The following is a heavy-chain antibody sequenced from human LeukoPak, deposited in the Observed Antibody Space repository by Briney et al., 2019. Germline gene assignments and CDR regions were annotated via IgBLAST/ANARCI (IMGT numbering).Heavy chain of an antibody. CDR1: GFTFSSYG. J-gene: IGHJ6*03. Sequence: GGSLRLSCAASGFTFSSYGMHWVRQAPGKGLEWVAFIRYDGSNKYYADSVKGRFTISRDNSKNTLYLQMNSLRAEDTAVYYCAKDGTVVVVAATNYYYYMDVWGKGTTVTISS. CDR2: IRYDGSNK. CDR3: AKDGTVVVVAATNYYYYMDV. V-gene: IGHV3-30*02. D-gene: IGHD2-15*01.